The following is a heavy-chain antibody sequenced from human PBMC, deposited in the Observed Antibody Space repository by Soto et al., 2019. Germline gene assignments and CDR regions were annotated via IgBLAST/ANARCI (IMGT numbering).Heavy chain of an antibody. D-gene: IGHD3-10*01. CDR2: ISAYNGNT. Sequence: ASVKVSCKASGYTFTSYGISWVRQAPGQGLEWMGWISAYNGNTNYAQKLQGRVTMTTDTSTSTAYMELRSLRSDDTAVYYCARAGVTALYYYYYYYMDVWGKGTTVTVSS. CDR3: ARAGVTALYYYYYYYMDV. V-gene: IGHV1-18*01. CDR1: GYTFTSYG. J-gene: IGHJ6*03.